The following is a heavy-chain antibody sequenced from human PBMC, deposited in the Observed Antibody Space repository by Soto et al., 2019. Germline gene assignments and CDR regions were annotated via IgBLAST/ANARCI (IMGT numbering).Heavy chain of an antibody. CDR1: GGSISSCGYY. J-gene: IGHJ5*02. CDR2: IYYSGST. D-gene: IGHD2-2*01. Sequence: PSETLSLTCTVSGGSISSCGYYWSWIRQHPGQDLEWIGYIYYSGSTYYNPSLKSRVTIAVDTSKNQFSLKLSSVTAADAAVYYCARVPLDFCCSSTSCRESNWFDPWGQGTLVTVSS. V-gene: IGHV4-31*02. CDR3: ARVPLDFCCSSTSCRESNWFDP.